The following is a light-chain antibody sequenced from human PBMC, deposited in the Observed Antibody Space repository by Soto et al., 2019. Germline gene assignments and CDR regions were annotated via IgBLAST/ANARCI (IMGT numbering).Light chain of an antibody. CDR1: SSNIGAGYV. Sequence: QSVLTQPPSVSGAPGQRVTISCTGSSSNIGAGYVVHWYQQLPGTAPKLLIYGNNNRPSGVPDRFSGSKSGTSASLAITGLQAEDDADYYCQSYDSSLSGSVFGGGTKVTVL. V-gene: IGLV1-40*01. CDR2: GNN. CDR3: QSYDSSLSGSV. J-gene: IGLJ2*01.